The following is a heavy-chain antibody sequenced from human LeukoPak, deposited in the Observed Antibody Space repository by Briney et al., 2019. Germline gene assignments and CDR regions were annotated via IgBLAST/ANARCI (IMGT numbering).Heavy chain of an antibody. CDR2: IYYSGST. Sequence: PSETLSLTCTVSGGSISSYYWSWIRQPPGKGLEWIGYIYYSGSTNYNPSLKSRVTISVDTSKNQFSLKLSSVTAADTAVYYCASHFDYYGSGSYYPFDYWGQGTLVTVSS. J-gene: IGHJ4*02. V-gene: IGHV4-59*08. CDR1: GGSISSYY. CDR3: ASHFDYYGSGSYYPFDY. D-gene: IGHD3-10*01.